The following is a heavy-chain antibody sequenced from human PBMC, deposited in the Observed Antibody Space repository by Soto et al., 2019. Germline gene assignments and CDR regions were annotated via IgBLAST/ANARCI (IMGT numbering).Heavy chain of an antibody. Sequence: PSETLSLTCAVYGGSFSGYYWSWIRQPPGKGLEWIGEINHSGSTNYNPSLKSRVTISVDTSKNRFSLKLSSVTAADTAVYYCARLYPPLRGSSWLDYWGQGTLVTVSS. D-gene: IGHD6-13*01. CDR2: INHSGST. V-gene: IGHV4-34*01. CDR1: GGSFSGYY. J-gene: IGHJ4*02. CDR3: ARLYPPLRGSSWLDY.